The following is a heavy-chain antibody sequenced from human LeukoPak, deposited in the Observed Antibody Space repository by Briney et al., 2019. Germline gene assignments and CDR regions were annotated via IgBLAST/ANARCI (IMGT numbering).Heavy chain of an antibody. CDR2: INQDGSTK. V-gene: IGHV3-7*01. J-gene: IGHJ4*02. D-gene: IGHD5-12*01. CDR1: KFTFSAFW. Sequence: PGGSLRLSCAASKFTFSAFWMSWVRQAPGKGLEWVANINQDGSTKHYVDSVKGRFTVSRDNAENSLYLQTSSLRAEDTAVYYCARLWGDATIFDLWGQGTLVTVSS. CDR3: ARLWGDATIFDL.